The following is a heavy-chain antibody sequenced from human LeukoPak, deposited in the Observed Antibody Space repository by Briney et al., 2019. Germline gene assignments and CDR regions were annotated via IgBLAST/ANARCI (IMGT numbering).Heavy chain of an antibody. Sequence: ASVKVSCKASGFTLTDYIHWVRQDPRQGLQWMGWIKPNSGDTDYAQKFQGRVTMTRDTSISTVYMELSSLRSDDTAVYYCARADSVPAGDYHYWYMDVWGKGTAVTVSS. CDR1: GFTLTDY. CDR2: IKPNSGDT. D-gene: IGHD2-2*01. CDR3: ARADSVPAGDYHYWYMDV. V-gene: IGHV1-2*02. J-gene: IGHJ6*03.